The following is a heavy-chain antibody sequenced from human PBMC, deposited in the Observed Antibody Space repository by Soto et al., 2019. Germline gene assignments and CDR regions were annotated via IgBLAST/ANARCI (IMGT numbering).Heavy chain of an antibody. CDR1: GGSIINYY. J-gene: IGHJ4*02. D-gene: IGHD5-18*01. CDR2: IYSSGST. Sequence: PSETLSVTCTVSGGSIINYYWNWSLQPPGKGLEWIGYIYSSGSTHYNPSLQNRVTISIDTSKNQVSLKVNSVTAADTAVYYCARDHPHSYGVYYFDYWGQGTPVTVSS. V-gene: IGHV4-59*01. CDR3: ARDHPHSYGVYYFDY.